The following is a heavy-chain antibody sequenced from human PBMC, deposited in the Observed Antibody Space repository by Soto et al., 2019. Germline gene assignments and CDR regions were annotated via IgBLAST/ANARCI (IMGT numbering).Heavy chain of an antibody. Sequence: GSLRLSCAASGITFSSYAMHWVRQAPGKGLEWVGVISYDGGNKYYAGSVKGRFTISRDNSKNTLYLQMNSLRAEDTAVYYWARDQLYISLPYSYGMDVWGPGTTVTVSS. CDR2: ISYDGGNK. V-gene: IGHV3-30-3*01. CDR1: GITFSSYA. CDR3: ARDQLYISLPYSYGMDV. J-gene: IGHJ6*02. D-gene: IGHD6-19*01.